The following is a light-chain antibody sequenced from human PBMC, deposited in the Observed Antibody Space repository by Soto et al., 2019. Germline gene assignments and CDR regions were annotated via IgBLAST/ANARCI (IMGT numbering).Light chain of an antibody. V-gene: IGLV1-51*01. Sequence: QSVLTQPPSMSAAPGQKVTISCSGSSSNIGNNYVSWYQQLPGTAPKLLIYDNDKRPSGIPDRFSGSKSGTSATLGITGVQTGDEADYYCGTWDSSLSALFGGGTKVTVL. CDR1: SSNIGNNY. CDR3: GTWDSSLSAL. CDR2: DND. J-gene: IGLJ2*01.